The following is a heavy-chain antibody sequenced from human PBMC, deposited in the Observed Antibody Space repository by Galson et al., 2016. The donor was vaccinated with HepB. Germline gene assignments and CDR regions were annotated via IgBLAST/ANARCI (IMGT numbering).Heavy chain of an antibody. V-gene: IGHV4-31*03. CDR2: IYYTGNT. J-gene: IGHJ6*02. Sequence: TLSLTCTVPGGSISSANYYWTWIRQHPGKGLEWIGYIYYTGNTYYNPSLKGRVTISLDTSKNQFSLKLSSVTAADTAVYYCARDHHYDSLPGFYNYYYGLDVWGRGTLVTVSS. CDR1: GGSISSANYY. D-gene: IGHD3-9*01. CDR3: ARDHHYDSLPGFYNYYYGLDV.